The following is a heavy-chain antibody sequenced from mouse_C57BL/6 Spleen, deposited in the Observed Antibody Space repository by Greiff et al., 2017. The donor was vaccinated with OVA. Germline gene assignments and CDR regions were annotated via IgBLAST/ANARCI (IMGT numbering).Heavy chain of an antibody. CDR3: ARDYGSSSPFDY. Sequence: VQLQQSGAELARPGASVKLSCKASGYTFTSYGISWVKQRTGQGLEWIGEIYPRSGNNYYNEKFKGKATLTADKSSSTAYMELRSLTSEDSAVYFCARDYGSSSPFDYWGQGTTLTVSS. V-gene: IGHV1-81*01. CDR2: IYPRSGNN. J-gene: IGHJ2*01. D-gene: IGHD1-1*01. CDR1: GYTFTSYG.